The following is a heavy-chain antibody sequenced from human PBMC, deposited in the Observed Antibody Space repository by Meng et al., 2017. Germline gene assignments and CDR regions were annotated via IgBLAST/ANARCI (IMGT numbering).Heavy chain of an antibody. CDR1: GGSTSRSNW. Sequence: QVSWEVSGAGLVTPWGTRSVPCAVTGGSTSRSNWWSWVRQPPGKGLGWIGEIYHSGSTNYNPSLKSRVTISVDKSKNQFSLKLSSVTAADTAVYYCARFYDSSGNDYWGQGTLVTVSS. V-gene: IGHV4-4*02. J-gene: IGHJ4*02. CDR3: ARFYDSSGNDY. D-gene: IGHD3-22*01. CDR2: IYHSGST.